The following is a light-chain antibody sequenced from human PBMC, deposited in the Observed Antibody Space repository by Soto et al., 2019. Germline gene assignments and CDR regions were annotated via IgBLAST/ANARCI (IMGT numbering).Light chain of an antibody. J-gene: IGLJ2*01. V-gene: IGLV2-23*01. Sequence: QSALTQPASVSGSPGQSVTISCTGTSSDVGAYDFVSWYQQHPGKAPKLIIYEGTERPSGVSNRFSASKSGNTASLTISGLQPEDEADYYCCSYAGPSTIFGGGTKLTVL. CDR1: SSDVGAYDF. CDR2: EGT. CDR3: CSYAGPSTI.